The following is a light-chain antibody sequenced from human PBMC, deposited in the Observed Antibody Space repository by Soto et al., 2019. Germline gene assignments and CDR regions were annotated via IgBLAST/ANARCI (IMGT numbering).Light chain of an antibody. CDR1: SSDVGGYNY. CDR3: SSYTTSSTLV. J-gene: IGLJ1*01. Sequence: HSALTQPASVSASPGQSVTISCAGTSSDVGGYNYVSWYQQRPGRAPKLMIYEVTYRPSGVSNRFSGSKSGNTASLTISGLQAEDEADYYCSSYTTSSTLVFGTGTKLTVL. V-gene: IGLV2-14*01. CDR2: EVT.